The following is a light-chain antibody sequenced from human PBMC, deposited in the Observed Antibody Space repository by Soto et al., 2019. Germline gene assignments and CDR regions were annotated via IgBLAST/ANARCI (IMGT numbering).Light chain of an antibody. CDR3: QQYNNWSGP. CDR1: QGVSNN. CDR2: ATS. Sequence: EIVMTQSPATLSVSPGERVTLSCRASQGVSNNLAWYQQKPGQAPRLLIYATSTRATGVPARFSGSGSGAEFTLTISSLQSEDFAVYYCQQYNNWSGPFGGGTSVEVK. J-gene: IGKJ4*01. V-gene: IGKV3-15*01.